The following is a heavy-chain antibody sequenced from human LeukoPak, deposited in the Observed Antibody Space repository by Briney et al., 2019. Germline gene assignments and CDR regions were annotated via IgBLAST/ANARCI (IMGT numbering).Heavy chain of an antibody. J-gene: IGHJ5*01. V-gene: IGHV5-51*01. CDR3: ARLPRFLEAGWGPDS. D-gene: IGHD7-27*01. CDR1: GYSFTTYW. Sequence: GESLKISCTASGYSFTTYWIGWVRQMPGRGLAGMGVIYPDDSDTRYSPSFQGQVTFSADKSITAAYLQWSSLKASDTAIYYCARLPRFLEAGWGPDSWGQGTLITVAS. CDR2: IYPDDSDT.